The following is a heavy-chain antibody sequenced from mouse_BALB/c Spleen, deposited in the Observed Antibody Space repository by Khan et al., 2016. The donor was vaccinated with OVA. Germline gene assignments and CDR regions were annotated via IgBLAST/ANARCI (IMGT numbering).Heavy chain of an antibody. D-gene: IGHD2-13*01. CDR1: GFTFSDYY. CDR2: IRDGGSYI. J-gene: IGHJ3*01. Sequence: EVELVESGGGLVKPGGSLKLSCAASGFTFSDYYMYWVRQSPEKRLEWVATIRDGGSYIYYIDTVKGRFTISRDNAKNNLYLQMSSLKSEATAMYYCLRGHYGDPLSHWGHGTLVTVSA. CDR3: LRGHYGDPLSH. V-gene: IGHV5-4*02.